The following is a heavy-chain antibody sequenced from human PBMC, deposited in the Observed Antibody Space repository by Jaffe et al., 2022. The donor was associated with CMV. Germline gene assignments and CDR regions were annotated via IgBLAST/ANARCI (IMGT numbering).Heavy chain of an antibody. CDR3: ARGGGGYSYGFLVDY. V-gene: IGHV4-59*01. CDR2: IYYSGST. Sequence: QVQLQESGPGLVKPSETLSLTCTVSGGSISSYYWSWIRQPPGKGLEWIGYIYYSGSTNYNPSLKSRVTISVDTSKNQFSLKLSSVTAADTAVYYCARGGGGYSYGFLVDYWGQGTLVTVSS. CDR1: GGSISSYY. J-gene: IGHJ4*02. D-gene: IGHD5-18*01.